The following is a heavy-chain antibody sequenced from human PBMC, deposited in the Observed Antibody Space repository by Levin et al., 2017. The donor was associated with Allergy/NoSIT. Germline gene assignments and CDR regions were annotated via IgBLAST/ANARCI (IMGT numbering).Heavy chain of an antibody. J-gene: IGHJ4*02. CDR3: AREFWSGYVYFDY. V-gene: IGHV4-31*02. CDR2: IYFSGST. D-gene: IGHD3-3*01. CDR1: GGSIHMGGYQ. Sequence: SQTLSLPCSVSGGSIHMGGYQWSWIRQHPGKGLELIGYIYFSGSTDYNPSLKSRLTISIDTSKNQFSLKLTSVTAADTAVYYCAREFWSGYVYFDYWGQGILVTVSS.